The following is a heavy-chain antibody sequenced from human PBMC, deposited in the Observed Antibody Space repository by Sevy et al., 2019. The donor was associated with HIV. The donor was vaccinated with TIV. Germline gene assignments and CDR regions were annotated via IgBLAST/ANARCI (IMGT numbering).Heavy chain of an antibody. CDR2: IWYDGSNK. J-gene: IGHJ4*02. Sequence: GGSLRLSCAASGFTFSSYGMHWVRQAPGKGLEWVAVIWYDGSNKYYADSGKGRFTISRDNSKNTLYLQMNSLGAEDTAVYYCVRGAAAGEYYFYYWGQGTRVTVSS. CDR3: VRGAAAGEYYFYY. D-gene: IGHD6-13*01. CDR1: GFTFSSYG. V-gene: IGHV3-33*01.